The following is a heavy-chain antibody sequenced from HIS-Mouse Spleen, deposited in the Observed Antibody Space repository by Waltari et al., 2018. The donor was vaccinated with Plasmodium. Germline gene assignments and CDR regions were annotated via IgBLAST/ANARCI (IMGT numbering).Heavy chain of an antibody. V-gene: IGHV3-7*01. Sequence: EVQLVESGGGLVQPGGSLRLSCADSGFPFSSYWMGWVRQAPGKGLEWVANIKQDGSEKYYVDSVKGRFTISRDNAKNSLYLQMNSLRAEDTAVYYCASSWYWYFDLWGRGTLVTVSS. CDR3: ASSWYWYFDL. J-gene: IGHJ2*01. CDR2: IKQDGSEK. CDR1: GFPFSSYW. D-gene: IGHD6-13*01.